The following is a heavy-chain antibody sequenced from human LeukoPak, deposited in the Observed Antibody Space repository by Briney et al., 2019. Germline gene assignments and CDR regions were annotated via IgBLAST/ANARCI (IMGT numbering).Heavy chain of an antibody. CDR2: INPDGTVT. D-gene: IGHD6-19*01. J-gene: IGHJ2*01. CDR1: GFTFNTYW. V-gene: IGHV3-74*01. CDR3: VRDSPSGFFDL. Sequence: GGSLRLSCAASGFTFNTYWMHWVRQAPGKGLVWVSPINPDGTVTTYADSVKGRFTISRDNAKNTLYLQMNSLRAEDTAVYYCVRDSPSGFFDLWGRGTLVTVSS.